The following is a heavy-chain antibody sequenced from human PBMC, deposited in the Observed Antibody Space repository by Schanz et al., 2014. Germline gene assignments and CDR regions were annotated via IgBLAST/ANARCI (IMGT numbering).Heavy chain of an antibody. CDR3: VRDTDYHFDY. J-gene: IGHJ4*02. V-gene: IGHV3-74*01. CDR1: GFNVSKSY. CDR2: TSNDGSFT. Sequence: EVQVVESGGGLVQPGGSLRLSCVASGFNVSKSYVSWVRQAPGKGLEWVSRTSNDGSFTTFADSVKGRFTISRDNAKNTLYLQMNSLRAEDTAVYYCVRDTDYHFDYWGQGTLVTVSS. D-gene: IGHD4-17*01.